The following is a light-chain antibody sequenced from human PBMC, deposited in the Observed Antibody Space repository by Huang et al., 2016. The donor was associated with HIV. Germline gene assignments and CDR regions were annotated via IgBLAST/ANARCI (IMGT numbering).Light chain of an antibody. J-gene: IGKJ2*01. CDR3: MQALQTPYT. Sequence: DIVMTQSPLSLSVAPGEPACPSISCTSSQRLLNRNGHNYVDWYLQKPGQSPQLLIYLASNRASGVPDRFSGSGSGKNFTLKIGGVEAEDVGVYYCMQALQTPYTFGQGTKLEIK. V-gene: IGKV2-28*01. CDR2: LAS. CDR1: QRLLNRNGHNY.